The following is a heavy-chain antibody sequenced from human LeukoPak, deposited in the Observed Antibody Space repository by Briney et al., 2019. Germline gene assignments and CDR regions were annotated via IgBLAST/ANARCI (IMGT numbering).Heavy chain of an antibody. Sequence: SETLSLTCTVSGGSISSYYWSWIRQPPGKGLEWIGEINHSGSTNYNPSLKSRVTISVDTSKNQFSLKLSSVTAADTAVYYCARGRFYDFWSGYYFDYWGQGTLVTVSS. J-gene: IGHJ4*02. V-gene: IGHV4-34*01. CDR2: INHSGST. D-gene: IGHD3-3*01. CDR1: GGSISSYY. CDR3: ARGRFYDFWSGYYFDY.